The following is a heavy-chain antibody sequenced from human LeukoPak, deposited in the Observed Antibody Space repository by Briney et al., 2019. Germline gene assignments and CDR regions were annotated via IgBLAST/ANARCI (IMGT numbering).Heavy chain of an antibody. CDR2: IKQDGSEK. V-gene: IGHV3-7*01. D-gene: IGHD3-10*01. CDR1: GFTFSNYW. Sequence: GGSLRLSCAASGFTFSNYWMNWVRQAPEKGLEWVANIKQDGSEKYYVDSVKGRFTISRDNAKNSLYLQMNSLRAEDTGVYYCARVRSYWGQGTLVTVSS. CDR3: ARVRSY. J-gene: IGHJ4*02.